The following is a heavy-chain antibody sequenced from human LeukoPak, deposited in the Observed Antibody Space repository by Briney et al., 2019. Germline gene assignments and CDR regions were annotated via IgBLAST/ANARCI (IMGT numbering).Heavy chain of an antibody. J-gene: IGHJ6*03. D-gene: IGHD2-15*01. Sequence: SVRVSCKASGGTFSSYAISWVRQAPGQGLEWMGGIIPIFGTANYAQKFQGRVTITTDESTSTAYMELSSLRSEDTAVYYCARDAQGYCSGGSCYANYYYYYMDVWGKGTTVTVSS. CDR1: GGTFSSYA. V-gene: IGHV1-69*05. CDR2: IIPIFGTA. CDR3: ARDAQGYCSGGSCYANYYYYYMDV.